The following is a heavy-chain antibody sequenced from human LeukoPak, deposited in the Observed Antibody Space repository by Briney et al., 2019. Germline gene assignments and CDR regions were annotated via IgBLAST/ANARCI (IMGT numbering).Heavy chain of an antibody. Sequence: SETLSLTCAVYGGSFSGYYWSWIRQPPGKGLEWIGEINHGGKTNYNPSLKSRVTISVDTSKNQFSLKLNSVTAADTAVYYCARDNYQLLFSYYYCYMDVWGKGTTVTVSS. CDR1: GGSFSGYY. CDR3: ARDNYQLLFSYYYCYMDV. J-gene: IGHJ6*03. V-gene: IGHV4-34*01. D-gene: IGHD2-2*01. CDR2: INHGGKT.